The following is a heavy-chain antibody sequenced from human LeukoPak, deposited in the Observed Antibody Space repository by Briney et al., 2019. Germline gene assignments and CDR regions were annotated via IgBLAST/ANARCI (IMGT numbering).Heavy chain of an antibody. D-gene: IGHD6-13*01. Sequence: PSETLSLTCTVSGGSISSSSYYWGWIRQPPGKGLEWIGSIYYSGSTYYNPSLKSRVTISVDTSKNQFSLKLSSVTAADTAVYYCATLRSYRIAAAYRNWGQGTLVTVSS. CDR2: IYYSGST. CDR1: GGSISSSSYY. CDR3: ATLRSYRIAAAYRN. V-gene: IGHV4-39*07. J-gene: IGHJ4*02.